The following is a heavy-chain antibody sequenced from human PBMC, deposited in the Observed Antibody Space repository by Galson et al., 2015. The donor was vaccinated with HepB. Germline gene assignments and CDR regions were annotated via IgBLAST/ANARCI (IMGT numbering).Heavy chain of an antibody. Sequence: SLRLSCAASGFTFSNYGMHWVRQAPGRGLEWLAIVLYDGRNKYYADSVKGRFTISRDNSRNTLYLQMNSLRLEDTGVYFCANLGVPAARLDYWGQGTLVTVSP. D-gene: IGHD2-2*01. CDR3: ANLGVPAARLDY. CDR2: VLYDGRNK. V-gene: IGHV3-30*18. CDR1: GFTFSNYG. J-gene: IGHJ4*02.